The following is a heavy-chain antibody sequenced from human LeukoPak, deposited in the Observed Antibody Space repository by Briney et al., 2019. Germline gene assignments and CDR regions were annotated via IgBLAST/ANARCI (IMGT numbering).Heavy chain of an antibody. Sequence: GGSLTLSCAVSGFTSSNAWMSWVRQAPGKGLEWVGRIKSKTDGGTRAYAAPVKGRFTISRDDSKNTLYLQMNSLKTEDTAVYYCTTFDYAAFLIWGQGTMVTVSS. CDR1: GFTSSNAW. V-gene: IGHV3-15*01. J-gene: IGHJ3*02. CDR2: IKSKTDGGTR. D-gene: IGHD4/OR15-4a*01. CDR3: TTFDYAAFLI.